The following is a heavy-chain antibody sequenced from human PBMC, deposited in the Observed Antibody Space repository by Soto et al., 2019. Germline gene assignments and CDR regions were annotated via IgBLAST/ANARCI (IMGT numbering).Heavy chain of an antibody. CDR3: TTLRLDP. CDR2: VNPNTGLT. J-gene: IGHJ5*02. V-gene: IGHV1-2*02. Sequence: AASVKVAGKAAGYAFTALYMNWVRQAPGQGLEWMGWVNPNTGLTRYAQKFQDRVTMTRDTSINTAYMELRGLTSDDTAVYYCTTLRLDPWGQGTLVTAS. CDR1: GYAFTALY. D-gene: IGHD3-9*01.